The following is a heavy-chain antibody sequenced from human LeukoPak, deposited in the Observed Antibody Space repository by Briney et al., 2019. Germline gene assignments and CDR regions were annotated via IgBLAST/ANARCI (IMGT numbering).Heavy chain of an antibody. CDR3: AREISAY. J-gene: IGHJ4*02. D-gene: IGHD3-3*01. CDR2: ISSDGSNK. Sequence: GRSLRLSCAASGFTFSSYGMHWVRQAPGKGLEWVAVISSDGSNKCYADSVKGRFTISRDDSKNTLYLQMNSLRAEGTAVYFCAREISAYWGQGTLVTVSS. V-gene: IGHV3-30*03. CDR1: GFTFSSYG.